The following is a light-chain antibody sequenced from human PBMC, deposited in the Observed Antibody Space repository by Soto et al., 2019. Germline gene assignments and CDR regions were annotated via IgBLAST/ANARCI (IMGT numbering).Light chain of an antibody. CDR3: SSYTDSSNYV. J-gene: IGLJ1*01. V-gene: IGLV2-14*01. CDR2: QVT. Sequence: QSVLTQPASVSGSPGQSITISCSGTRSDIGSYNYVSWYQQQPGKAPKLMIYQVTNRPSGVSNRFSGSRSGNTASLTISGLQAEDGADYYCSSYTDSSNYVFGTGTKLTVL. CDR1: RSDIGSYNY.